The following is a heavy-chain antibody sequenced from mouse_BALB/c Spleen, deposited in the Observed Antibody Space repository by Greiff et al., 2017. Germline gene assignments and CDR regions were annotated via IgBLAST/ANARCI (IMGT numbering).Heavy chain of an antibody. CDR1: GFNIKDYY. J-gene: IGHJ4*01. V-gene: IGHV14-4*02. CDR3: NARGLWLNYYAMDY. CDR2: IDPENGDT. D-gene: IGHD1-1*02. Sequence: VQLQQSGAELVRSGASVKLSCTASGFNIKDYYMHWVKQRPEQGLEWIGWIDPENGDTEYAPKFQGKATMTADTSSNTAYLQLSSLTSEDTAVYYGNARGLWLNYYAMDYWGQGTSVTVSS.